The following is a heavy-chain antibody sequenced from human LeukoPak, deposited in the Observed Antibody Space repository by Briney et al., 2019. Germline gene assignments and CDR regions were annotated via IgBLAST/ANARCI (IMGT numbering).Heavy chain of an antibody. CDR1: GFTFSSYA. V-gene: IGHV3-23*01. Sequence: GGSLSLSCAASGFTFSSYAMSWVRQAPGKGLEWVSAISGSGGSTYYADSVKGRFTISRDNSKNTLYLQMNSLRAEDTAVYYCAKDFRGSGSYYFQHWGQGTLVTVSS. J-gene: IGHJ1*01. CDR2: ISGSGGST. CDR3: AKDFRGSGSYYFQH. D-gene: IGHD3-10*01.